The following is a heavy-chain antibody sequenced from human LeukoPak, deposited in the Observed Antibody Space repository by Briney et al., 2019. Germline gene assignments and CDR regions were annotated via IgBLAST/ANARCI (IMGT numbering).Heavy chain of an antibody. D-gene: IGHD2-2*01. CDR2: IYTSGST. Sequence: SETLSLTCTVSGGSISSYYWSWIRQPAGKGLEWIGRIYTSGSTNYNPSLKSRVTMSVDTSKNQFSLKLSSVTAADTAVYYCAREGAVVPEDYYYYYMDVWGKGTTVTVSS. CDR3: AREGAVVPEDYYYYYMDV. CDR1: GGSISSYY. V-gene: IGHV4-4*07. J-gene: IGHJ6*03.